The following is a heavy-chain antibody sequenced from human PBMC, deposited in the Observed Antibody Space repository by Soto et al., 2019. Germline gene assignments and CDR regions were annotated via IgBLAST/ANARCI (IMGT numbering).Heavy chain of an antibody. V-gene: IGHV4-59*01. D-gene: IGHD2-8*01. J-gene: IGHJ6*02. CDR3: ARFLMARAGYYGMDV. Sequence: SETLSLTCTVSGGSISSYYWSWIRQPPGKGLEWIGYIYYSGSTNYNPSLKSRVTISVDTSKNQFSLKLSSVTAADTAVYYCARFLMARAGYYGMDVWGQGTTVTVSS. CDR2: IYYSGST. CDR1: GGSISSYY.